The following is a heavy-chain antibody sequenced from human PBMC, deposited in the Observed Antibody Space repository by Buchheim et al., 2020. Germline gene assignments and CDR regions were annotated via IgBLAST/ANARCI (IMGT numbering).Heavy chain of an antibody. V-gene: IGHV3-30*04. CDR2: ISYDGSNK. CDR1: GFTFSSYA. Sequence: QVQLVESGGGVVQPGRSLRLSCAASGFTFSSYAMHWVRQAPGKGLEWVAVISYDGSNKYYADSVKGRFTISRDNSKNTLYLQMNGLRAEDTAVYYCARDHSFVPAAMTWWFDPWGQGTL. D-gene: IGHD2-2*01. CDR3: ARDHSFVPAAMTWWFDP. J-gene: IGHJ5*02.